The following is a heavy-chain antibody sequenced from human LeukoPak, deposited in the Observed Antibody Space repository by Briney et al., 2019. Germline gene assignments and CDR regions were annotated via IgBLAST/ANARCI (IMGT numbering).Heavy chain of an antibody. CDR3: ASGVVPAAMKYYYGMDV. CDR1: GYTFTGYY. D-gene: IGHD2-2*01. J-gene: IGHJ6*02. CDR2: INPNSGGT. V-gene: IGHV1-2*06. Sequence: ASVKVSCKASGYTFTGYYMHWVRQAPGQGLEWMGRINPNSGGTNYAQKFQGRVTMTTDTSTSTAYMELRSLRSDDTAVYYCASGVVPAAMKYYYGMDVWGQGTTVTVSS.